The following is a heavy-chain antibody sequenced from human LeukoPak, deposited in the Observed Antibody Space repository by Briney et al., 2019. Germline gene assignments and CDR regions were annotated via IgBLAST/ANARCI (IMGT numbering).Heavy chain of an antibody. V-gene: IGHV3-49*04. CDR2: IRNKAYGGTA. Sequence: GGSLRLSCAASGFTFRTSAMNWVRQAPGKGLEWVGFIRNKAYGGTAEYAASVKGRFTISTDDSKSIVYLQMNSLKTEDTAVYYCARRGTWSGSIALDYWGQGTLVTVSA. D-gene: IGHD3-10*01. CDR3: ARRGTWSGSIALDY. J-gene: IGHJ4*02. CDR1: GFTFRTSA.